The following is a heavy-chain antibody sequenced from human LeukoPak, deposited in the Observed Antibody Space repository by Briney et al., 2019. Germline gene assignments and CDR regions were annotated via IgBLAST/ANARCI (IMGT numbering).Heavy chain of an antibody. CDR3: AREVRYSSNWYSRFLEYYYGMDV. Sequence: GGSLRLSCAASGFTFSSYAMSWVRQAPGKGLEWVSAISGSGGSTYYADSVKGRFTISRDNSKNTLYLQMNSLRAEDTAVYYCAREVRYSSNWYSRFLEYYYGMDVWGQGTTVTVSS. CDR2: ISGSGGST. D-gene: IGHD6-13*01. J-gene: IGHJ6*02. CDR1: GFTFSSYA. V-gene: IGHV3-23*01.